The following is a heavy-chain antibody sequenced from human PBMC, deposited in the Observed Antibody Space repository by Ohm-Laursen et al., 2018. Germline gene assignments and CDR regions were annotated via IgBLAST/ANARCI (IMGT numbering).Heavy chain of an antibody. CDR1: GFTFRTYS. D-gene: IGHD4-17*01. J-gene: IGHJ4*02. Sequence: SLRLSCSASGFTFRTYSMNWVRQSPGKGLEWLSYIDASGGTIYYADSVKGRLTISRDNAKNSLYLQMSGLRGEDTAVYYCARGAPFYGGFDYWGQGTLVTVSS. CDR3: ARGAPFYGGFDY. CDR2: IDASGGTI. V-gene: IGHV3-48*01.